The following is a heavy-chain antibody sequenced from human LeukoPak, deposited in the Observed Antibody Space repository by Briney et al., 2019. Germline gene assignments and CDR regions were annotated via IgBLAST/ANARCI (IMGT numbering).Heavy chain of an antibody. CDR3: AKGGMIAVAGLVDY. CDR1: GFTFSSYA. D-gene: IGHD6-19*01. CDR2: ISGSGGST. J-gene: IGHJ4*02. Sequence: GGSLRLSCAASGFTFSSYAMSWVRQAPGKGLEWVSAISGSGGSTYYADSVKGRFTISRDNSKNTLYLQMNSLRAEDTAVYYCAKGGMIAVAGLVDYWGQGTLVTVSS. V-gene: IGHV3-23*01.